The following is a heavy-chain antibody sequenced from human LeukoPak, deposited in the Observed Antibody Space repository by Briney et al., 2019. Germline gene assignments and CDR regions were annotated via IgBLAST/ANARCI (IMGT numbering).Heavy chain of an antibody. CDR3: ARDLAPSGSYPDY. V-gene: IGHV1-69*05. J-gene: IGHJ4*02. CDR1: GGTFSSHA. CDR2: IIPIFGTA. Sequence: SVKVPCKASGGTFSSHAISWVRQAPGQGLEWMGRIIPIFGTANYAQKFQGRVTITTDESTSTAYMELSSLRSEDTAVYYCARDLAPSGSYPDYWGQGTLVTVSS. D-gene: IGHD1-26*01.